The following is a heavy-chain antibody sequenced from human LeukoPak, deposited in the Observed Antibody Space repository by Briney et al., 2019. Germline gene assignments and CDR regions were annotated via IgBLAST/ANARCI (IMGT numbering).Heavy chain of an antibody. V-gene: IGHV1-18*01. D-gene: IGHD4-17*01. J-gene: IGHJ4*02. CDR1: GYTFPSYG. Sequence: ASVNVSCKASGYTFPSYGSRWVRQAPGQGLECVGWSNPYNGNTNYALKVQGRVTMTTDTYTSTAYLELRRLRSDDTAIYYCAREIYGRFDYWGQGTLVTVSS. CDR2: SNPYNGNT. CDR3: AREIYGRFDY.